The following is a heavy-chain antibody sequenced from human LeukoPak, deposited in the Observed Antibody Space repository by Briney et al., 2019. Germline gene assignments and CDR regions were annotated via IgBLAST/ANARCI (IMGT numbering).Heavy chain of an antibody. CDR1: GFTVSSNY. D-gene: IGHD6-25*01. CDR3: AKAELGADTFFDY. Sequence: GGSLRLSCAASGFTVSSNYMNWVRQAPGKGLEWVSVIYSGGSTHYADSVQGRFTISRDNSKRTLFLQMNSLRAEDTAFYYCAKAELGADTFFDYWGQGTLVTVSS. CDR2: IYSGGST. J-gene: IGHJ4*02. V-gene: IGHV3-53*01.